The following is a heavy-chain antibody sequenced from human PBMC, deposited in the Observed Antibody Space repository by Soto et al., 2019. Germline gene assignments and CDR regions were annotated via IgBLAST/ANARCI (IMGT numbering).Heavy chain of an antibody. V-gene: IGHV3-74*01. J-gene: IGHJ4*02. CDR1: GFTFSSHW. Sequence: PGGSLRLSCAASGFTFSSHWMHWVRQRPGKGLEWVARITNGGVSTSYADSVKGRFIISRDNAENTLYLQMYSLSADDTAVYYCVRDTSLSRVDYWGQGTLVTSPQ. D-gene: IGHD2-8*01. CDR3: VRDTSLSRVDY. CDR2: ITNGGVST.